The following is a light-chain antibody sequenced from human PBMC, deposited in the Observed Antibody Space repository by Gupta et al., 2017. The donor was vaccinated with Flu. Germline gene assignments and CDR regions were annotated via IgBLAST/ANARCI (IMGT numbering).Light chain of an antibody. CDR1: QSLLHNNGDNF. V-gene: IGKV2-28*01. J-gene: IGKJ2*01. CDR3: MQTLQTPYT. CDR2: LAS. Sequence: DIVMTQSPLSQPVTPGEPASLSCRSSQSLLHNNGDNFLDWYLQKPGQSPQLLIYLASHRASGVPDRFSASGSGTDFTLKISRVEAEDVGVYYCMQTLQTPYTFAQGPKLEIK.